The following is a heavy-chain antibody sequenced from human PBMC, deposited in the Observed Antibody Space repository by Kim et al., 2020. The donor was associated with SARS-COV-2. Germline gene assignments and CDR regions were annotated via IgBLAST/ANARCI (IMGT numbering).Heavy chain of an antibody. D-gene: IGHD6-13*01. CDR2: ITSNGGGT. CDR3: VKGAAAAPSYFEH. V-gene: IGHV3-64D*06. Sequence: GGSLRLSCSASGFTFSSYVMHWVRQAPGKGLVYVSTITSNGGGTYYADSVKGKFTVSRDNSKNKLFLQMSSLRPEDTALYYCVKGAAAAPSYFEHWGQGT. CDR1: GFTFSSYV. J-gene: IGHJ4*02.